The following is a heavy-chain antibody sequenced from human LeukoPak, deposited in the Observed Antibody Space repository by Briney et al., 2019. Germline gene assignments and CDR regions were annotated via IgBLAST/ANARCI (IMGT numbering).Heavy chain of an antibody. Sequence: SETLSLTCTVSGGSISSYYWSWIRQPPGKGLEWIGYIYYSGSTNYNPSLKSRVTISVDTSKNQFSLKLSSVTAADTAVYYCARGGGINNYDFWSGYYYWFDPWGQGTLVTVSS. D-gene: IGHD3-3*01. CDR1: GGSISSYY. J-gene: IGHJ5*02. CDR3: ARGGGINNYDFWSGYYYWFDP. V-gene: IGHV4-59*01. CDR2: IYYSGST.